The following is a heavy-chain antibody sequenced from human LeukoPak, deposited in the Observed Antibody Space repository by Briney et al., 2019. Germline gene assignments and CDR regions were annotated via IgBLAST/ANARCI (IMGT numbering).Heavy chain of an antibody. D-gene: IGHD6-13*01. J-gene: IGHJ1*01. V-gene: IGHV3-23*01. Sequence: GGSLTLSCAASGFTFSSYWMSWVRQAPGKGLEWVSAISGSGGSTYYADSVKGRFTISRDNSKNTLYLQMNSLRAEDTAVYYCAKVGRQQLVLEYFQHWGQGTLVTVSS. CDR3: AKVGRQQLVLEYFQH. CDR1: GFTFSSYW. CDR2: ISGSGGST.